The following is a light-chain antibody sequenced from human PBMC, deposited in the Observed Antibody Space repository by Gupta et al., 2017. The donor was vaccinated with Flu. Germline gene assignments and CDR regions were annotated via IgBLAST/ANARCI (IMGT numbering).Light chain of an antibody. V-gene: IGKV2-30*01. CDR1: QGLVYSDGNTY. CDR2: QVS. Sequence: DVVMTQSPLSLPVTLGQPASISCRSSQGLVYSDGNTYLHWFQQRPGQSPRRLIYQVSYRDSGLPDRFSGSGSGTDFTLKSSRVEAEDVGIYFCMQGAHWPWAFGQGTTVEIK. CDR3: MQGAHWPWA. J-gene: IGKJ1*01.